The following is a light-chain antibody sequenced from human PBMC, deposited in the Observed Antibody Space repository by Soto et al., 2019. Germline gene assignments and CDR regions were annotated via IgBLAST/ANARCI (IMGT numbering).Light chain of an antibody. CDR2: DAS. CDR3: QQRSNWPPT. CDR1: QSIGLA. Sequence: EIALTQSPCTLYLSPGDRATVYCRASQSIGLAIAWYQHKPGQAPRLLIFDASQRATGIPARFRGSGSGTDFTLTISSLEPEDFAVYYCQQRSNWPPTFGQGTRLEI. V-gene: IGKV3-11*01. J-gene: IGKJ5*01.